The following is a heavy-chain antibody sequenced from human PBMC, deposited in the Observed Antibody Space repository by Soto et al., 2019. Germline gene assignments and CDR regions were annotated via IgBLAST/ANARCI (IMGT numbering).Heavy chain of an antibody. Sequence: GGSLRLSCAASGFTFSSYGMHWVRQAPGKGLEWVAVISYGGSNKYYADSVKGRFTISRDNSKNTLYLQMNSLRAEDTAVYYCAKRGMPFGVVKIYGMDVWGQGTTVTVSS. D-gene: IGHD3-3*01. CDR1: GFTFSSYG. J-gene: IGHJ6*02. CDR2: ISYGGSNK. CDR3: AKRGMPFGVVKIYGMDV. V-gene: IGHV3-30*18.